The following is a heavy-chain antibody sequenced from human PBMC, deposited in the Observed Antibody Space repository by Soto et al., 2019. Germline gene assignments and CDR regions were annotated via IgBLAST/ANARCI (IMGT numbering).Heavy chain of an antibody. CDR1: GYTFTSYD. CDR2: ISAYNGNT. J-gene: IGHJ3*02. V-gene: IGHV1-18*01. CDR3: ARGEGEQLASDDAFDI. Sequence: ASVKVSCKASGYTFTSYDISWVRQAPGQGLEWMGWISAYNGNTNYAQKLQGRVTMTTDTSTSTAYMELRSLRSDDTAVYYCARGEGEQLASDDAFDIWGQGTMVTVSS. D-gene: IGHD6-13*01.